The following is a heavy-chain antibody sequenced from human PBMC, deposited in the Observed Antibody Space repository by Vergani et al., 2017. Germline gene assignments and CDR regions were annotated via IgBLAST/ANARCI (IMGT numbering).Heavy chain of an antibody. V-gene: IGHV3-30-3*01. CDR1: GFTFSSYA. CDR2: ISYDGSNK. Sequence: QVQLVESGGGVVQPGRSLRLSCAASGFTFSSYAMHWVRQAPGKGLEWVAVISYDGSNKYYADSVKGRFTISRDNSKNTLYLQMNSLRAEDTAVYYCAREPSSGHWGQGTLVTVSS. D-gene: IGHD3-22*01. J-gene: IGHJ4*02. CDR3: AREPSSGH.